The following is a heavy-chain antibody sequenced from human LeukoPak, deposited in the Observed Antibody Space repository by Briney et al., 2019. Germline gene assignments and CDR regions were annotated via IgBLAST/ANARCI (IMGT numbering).Heavy chain of an antibody. J-gene: IGHJ4*02. CDR3: ARVGSSGYYTPVDY. V-gene: IGHV3-66*01. CDR2: IYSGGST. D-gene: IGHD3-22*01. Sequence: GGSLRLSCAASGFTVSSNYMSWVRQAPGKGLEWVSVIYSGGSTYYADSVKGRFTISRGNSKNTLYLQTNSLRAENTAVYYCARVGSSGYYTPVDYWGQGTLVTVSS. CDR1: GFTVSSNY.